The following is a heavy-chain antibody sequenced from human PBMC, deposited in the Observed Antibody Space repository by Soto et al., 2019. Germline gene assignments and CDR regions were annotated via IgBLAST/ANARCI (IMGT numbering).Heavy chain of an antibody. CDR1: GGSISGGGYY. CDR2: IYDSGST. CDR3: AREIIPLTTDWYFDL. Sequence: QVQLQESGPGLVNPSETLSLTCTVSGGSISGGGYYWSWIRQPPGKGLEWIGYIYDSGSTYYNPSLQGRISISVDTSKTQFSLRLSSVTAADTAVYYCAREIIPLTTDWYFDLWGRGTLVTVSS. D-gene: IGHD4-17*01. V-gene: IGHV4-30-4*01. J-gene: IGHJ2*01.